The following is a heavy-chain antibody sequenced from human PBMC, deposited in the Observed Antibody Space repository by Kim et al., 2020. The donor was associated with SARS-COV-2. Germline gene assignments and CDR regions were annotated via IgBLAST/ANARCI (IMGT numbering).Heavy chain of an antibody. CDR2: IDPSDSYT. V-gene: IGHV5-10-1*01. Sequence: GESLKISCKGSGYSFTSYWISWVRQMPGKGLEWMGRIDPSDSYTNYSPSFQGHVTISADKSISTAYLQWSSLKASDTAMYYCAIHKTGIAVAETDYWGQGTLVTVSS. CDR1: GYSFTSYW. J-gene: IGHJ4*02. D-gene: IGHD6-19*01. CDR3: AIHKTGIAVAETDY.